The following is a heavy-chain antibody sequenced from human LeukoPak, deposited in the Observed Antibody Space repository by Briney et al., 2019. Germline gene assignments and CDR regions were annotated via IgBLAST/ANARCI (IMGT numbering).Heavy chain of an antibody. V-gene: IGHV1-2*02. J-gene: IGHJ4*02. D-gene: IGHD3-3*02. CDR1: GYTFTGYY. Sequence: GASVKVSCKASGYTFTGYYMHWVRQAPGQGLEWMGWINPNSGGTNYAQKFQGRVTMTRDTSISTAYMELSRLRSDDTAVYYCASSSGIRGKRQHDYWGQGTLVTVSS. CDR2: INPNSGGT. CDR3: ASSSGIRGKRQHDY.